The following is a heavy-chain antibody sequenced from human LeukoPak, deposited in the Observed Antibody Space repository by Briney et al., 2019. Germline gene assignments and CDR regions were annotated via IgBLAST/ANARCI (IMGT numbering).Heavy chain of an antibody. J-gene: IGHJ3*02. CDR2: IYYSGST. CDR1: GGSISSYY. V-gene: IGHV4-59*12. D-gene: IGHD3-10*01. Sequence: SETLSLTCTVSGGSISSYYWSWIRQPPGKGLEWIGYIYYSGSTNYNPSLKSRVTISVDTSKNQFSLKLSSVTAADTAVYYCARETLLLWFGELLNDAFDIWGQGTMVTVSS. CDR3: ARETLLLWFGELLNDAFDI.